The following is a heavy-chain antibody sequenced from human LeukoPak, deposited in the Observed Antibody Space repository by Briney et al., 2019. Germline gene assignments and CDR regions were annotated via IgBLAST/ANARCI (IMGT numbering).Heavy chain of an antibody. D-gene: IGHD1-26*01. J-gene: IGHJ4*02. CDR3: AREWWELGGSFDY. Sequence: GSLSLSSAASGFTFSSYNMNWVRQAPGQGLEWVLSISSSSSYIYYADSVKGRFTISRDNAKNSLYLQMNSLRAEDTAVYYCAREWWELGGSFDYWGQGTLVTVSS. CDR2: ISSSSSYI. CDR1: GFTFSSYN. V-gene: IGHV3-21*01.